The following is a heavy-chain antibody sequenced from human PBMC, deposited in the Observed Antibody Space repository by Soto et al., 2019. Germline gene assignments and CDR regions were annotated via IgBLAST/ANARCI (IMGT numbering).Heavy chain of an antibody. CDR3: ARDPPDYGSGSYGMDV. D-gene: IGHD3-10*01. Sequence: SETLSLTCTVSGGSISSGGYYWSWIRQHPGKGLEWIGYIYYSGSTYYNPSLKSRVTISVDTSKNQFSLKLSSVTAADTAVYYCARDPPDYGSGSYGMDVWGQGTTVNVSS. CDR1: GGSISSGGYY. J-gene: IGHJ6*02. CDR2: IYYSGST. V-gene: IGHV4-31*03.